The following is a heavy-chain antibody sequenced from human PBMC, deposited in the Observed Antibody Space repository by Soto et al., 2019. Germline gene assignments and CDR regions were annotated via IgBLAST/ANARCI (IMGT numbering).Heavy chain of an antibody. Sequence: GDSLKISCKGSGYSFTSYWIGWVRQMPGKGLEWMGIIYPGDSDTRYSPSFQGQVTISADKSISTAYLQWSSLKASDTAMYYCARPMVRSHDAFDIWGQGTMVTVSS. CDR2: IYPGDSDT. J-gene: IGHJ3*02. CDR1: GYSFTSYW. CDR3: ARPMVRSHDAFDI. D-gene: IGHD3-10*01. V-gene: IGHV5-51*01.